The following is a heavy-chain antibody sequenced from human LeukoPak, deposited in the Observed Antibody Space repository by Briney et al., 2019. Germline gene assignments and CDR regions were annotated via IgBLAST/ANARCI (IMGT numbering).Heavy chain of an antibody. D-gene: IGHD1-1*01. V-gene: IGHV3-48*02. CDR3: ARAHGNGEFDY. CDR2: ISGSGSIF. J-gene: IGHJ4*02. CDR1: GFTFSSFN. Sequence: GGSLRLSCAASGFTFSSFNMNWVRQAPGKGLEWISYISGSGSIFYYADFVKGRFTISRDNAKNSLYLQMSSLRDEDTALYYCARAHGNGEFDYWGQGTLVTVSS.